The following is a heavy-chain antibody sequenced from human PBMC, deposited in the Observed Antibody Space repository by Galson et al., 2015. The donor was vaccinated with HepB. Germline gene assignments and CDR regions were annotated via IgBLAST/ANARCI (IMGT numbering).Heavy chain of an antibody. Sequence: SLRLSCAASGFTFSRYAMHWVRQAPGKGLEWVAVISYDGSNKYYADSVKGRFTISRDNSKNTLYLQMNSLRAEDTAVYYCARDEYYDSSGYYPDYWGQGTLVTVSS. CDR1: GFTFSRYA. J-gene: IGHJ4*02. CDR3: ARDEYYDSSGYYPDY. CDR2: ISYDGSNK. D-gene: IGHD3-22*01. V-gene: IGHV3-30-3*01.